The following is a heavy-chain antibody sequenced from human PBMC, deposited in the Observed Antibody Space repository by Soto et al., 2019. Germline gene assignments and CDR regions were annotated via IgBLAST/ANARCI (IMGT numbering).Heavy chain of an antibody. V-gene: IGHV3-48*01. CDR1: GFTFSSYS. CDR2: ISSSSSTI. CDR3: ARPPRIALAESS. D-gene: IGHD6-13*01. J-gene: IGHJ5*02. Sequence: EVQLVESGGGLVQPGGSLRLSCAASGFTFSSYSMNWVRQAPGKGLEWVSYISSSSSTIYYADSVKGRFTISRDNAKNYLSLQKNSRRARDPAVYSGARPPRIALAESSWGQGPLVTVSS.